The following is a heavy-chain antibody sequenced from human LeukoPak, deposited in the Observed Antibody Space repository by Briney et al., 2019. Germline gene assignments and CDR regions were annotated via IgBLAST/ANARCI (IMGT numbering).Heavy chain of an antibody. CDR1: GYSFTSHW. D-gene: IGHD2-2*01. V-gene: IGHV5-51*01. CDR3: AREIVVPSAMRAFDY. Sequence: GEPLKISCKVSGYSFTSHWIGWVRQMPGKGLEWMGDIFPGDSDARSSPSFQGQVTISSDKSISTAYLQWSSLKASDTAMYYCAREIVVPSAMRAFDYWGQGTLVTVSS. J-gene: IGHJ4*02. CDR2: IFPGDSDA.